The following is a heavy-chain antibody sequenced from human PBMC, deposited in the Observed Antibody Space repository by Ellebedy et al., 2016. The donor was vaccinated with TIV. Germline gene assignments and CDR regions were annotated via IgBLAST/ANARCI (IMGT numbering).Heavy chain of an antibody. CDR3: GRVGDYYGSGKYGLGG. CDR1: GGSFSGYF. J-gene: IGHJ6*02. D-gene: IGHD3-10*01. Sequence: SETLSLXXAVYGGSFSGYFWSWIRQPPGKGLEWIGAINHSGSTNYNPSLKSRLTISVDTTKKRFSLKLSSVTAADTAVYYCGRVGDYYGSGKYGLGGWGPGTTVSVSS. V-gene: IGHV4-34*01. CDR2: INHSGST.